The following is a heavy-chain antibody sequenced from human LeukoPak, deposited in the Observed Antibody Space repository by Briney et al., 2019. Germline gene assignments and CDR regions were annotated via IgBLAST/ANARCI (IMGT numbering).Heavy chain of an antibody. Sequence: SETLSLTCTVSGGSISTYYWSWIRQPPGKGLEWIGYIYYSGSTYYNPSLKSRVTISVDTSKNQFSLKLSSVTAADTAVYYCARTGTQNWFDPWGQGTLVTVSS. CDR1: GGSISTYY. CDR2: IYYSGST. CDR3: ARTGTQNWFDP. V-gene: IGHV4-59*12. J-gene: IGHJ5*02. D-gene: IGHD1-14*01.